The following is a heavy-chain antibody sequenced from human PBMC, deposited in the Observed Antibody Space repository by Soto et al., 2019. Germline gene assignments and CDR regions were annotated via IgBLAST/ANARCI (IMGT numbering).Heavy chain of an antibody. J-gene: IGHJ3*02. Sequence: PVRSLTLSCAASGFTFITYAMSWVSHAPGSGVSWGSAISVRADSTYSADSGRRRVTISXXXSXXXXXLXXNXXGNXTTIVYDGARPREYGVILAYDIWGQGTMVTDSS. CDR2: ISVRADST. CDR1: GFTFITYA. D-gene: IGHD2-2*01. V-gene: IGHV3-23*01. CDR3: ARPREYGVILAYDI.